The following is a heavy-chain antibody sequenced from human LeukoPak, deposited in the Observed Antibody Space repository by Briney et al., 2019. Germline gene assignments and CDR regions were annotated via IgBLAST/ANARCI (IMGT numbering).Heavy chain of an antibody. J-gene: IGHJ4*02. CDR1: GGSFRGYY. Sequence: SETLSLTCAVYGGSFRGYYWSWIRQPPGKGLEWIGEINHSGSTNYNPSLKSRVTISVDTSKNQFSLKLSSVTAADTAVYYCARAQYSSGWYADYWGQGTLVTVSS. D-gene: IGHD6-19*01. CDR3: ARAQYSSGWYADY. V-gene: IGHV4-34*01. CDR2: INHSGST.